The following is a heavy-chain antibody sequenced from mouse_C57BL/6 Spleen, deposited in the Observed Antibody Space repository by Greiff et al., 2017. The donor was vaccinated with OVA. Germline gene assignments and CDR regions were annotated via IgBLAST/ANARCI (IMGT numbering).Heavy chain of an antibody. CDR1: GFNIKDYY. D-gene: IGHD2-5*01. CDR2: IDPEDGDT. J-gene: IGHJ3*01. V-gene: IGHV14-1*01. Sequence: VQLQQSGAELVRPGASVKLSCTASGFNIKDYYMHWVKQRPEQGLEWIGRIDPEDGDTEYAPKFQGKATMTADTSSNTAYLQLSSLTSEDTAVYYCTTYYSNYEGWFAYWGQGTLVTVSA. CDR3: TTYYSNYEGWFAY.